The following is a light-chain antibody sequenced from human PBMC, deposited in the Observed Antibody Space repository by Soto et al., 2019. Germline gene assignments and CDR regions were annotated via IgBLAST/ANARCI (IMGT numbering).Light chain of an antibody. CDR2: DTS. Sequence: QAVVTREPSLTVSPGGTVTLTCGSSTGAVTSGHYPYWFQQKPGQAPRTVIYDTSNKHSWTPARFSGSLLGGKAALTLSGAQPEDEAEYYCLLSYSGAGVFGTGTKVTVL. CDR3: LLSYSGAGV. CDR1: TGAVTSGHY. V-gene: IGLV7-46*01. J-gene: IGLJ1*01.